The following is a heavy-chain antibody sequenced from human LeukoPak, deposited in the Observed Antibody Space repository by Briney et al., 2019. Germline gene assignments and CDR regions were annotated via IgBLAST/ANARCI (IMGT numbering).Heavy chain of an antibody. CDR1: GYTFTSYG. D-gene: IGHD1-26*01. V-gene: IGHV1-18*01. CDR2: ISAYNGNT. Sequence: ASVKVSCKASGYTFTSYGINWVRQAPGQGLEWMGWISAYNGNTNYAQRLQGRVTMTTDTSTSTAYMELRSLRSDDTAVYYCARDFFDFDVGATKPFDYWGQGTLVTVSS. CDR3: ARDFFDFDVGATKPFDY. J-gene: IGHJ4*02.